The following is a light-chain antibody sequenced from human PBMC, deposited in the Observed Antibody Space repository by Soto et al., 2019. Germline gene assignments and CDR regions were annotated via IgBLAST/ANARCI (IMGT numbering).Light chain of an antibody. J-gene: IGKJ1*01. CDR1: QSVTGSY. Sequence: EIVLTQSPGTLSLSPGERATLSCRASQSVTGSYLAWYQQKPGQAPRLVIYGTYNRATGIPDRFSGSGSGTDFTLTISRLEPEDFAVYYCQHYGISSWTFGQGPKVEIK. CDR2: GTY. CDR3: QHYGISSWT. V-gene: IGKV3-20*01.